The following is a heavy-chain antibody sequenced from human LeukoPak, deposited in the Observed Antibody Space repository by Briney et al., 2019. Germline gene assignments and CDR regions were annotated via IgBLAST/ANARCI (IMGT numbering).Heavy chain of an antibody. CDR2: ISAYNGNT. Sequence: ASVKVSFKASGYTFTSYGISWVRQAPGQGLEWMGWISAYNGNTDYAQKLQGRVTMTTDTSTSTAYMELRSLRSDDTAVYYCATIVAAGDWFDPWGQGTLVTVPS. CDR1: GYTFTSYG. V-gene: IGHV1-18*01. CDR3: ATIVAAGDWFDP. J-gene: IGHJ5*02. D-gene: IGHD6-25*01.